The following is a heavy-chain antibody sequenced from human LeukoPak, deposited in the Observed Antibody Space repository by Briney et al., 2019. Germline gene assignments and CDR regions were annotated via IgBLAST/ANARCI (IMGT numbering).Heavy chain of an antibody. D-gene: IGHD3-16*01. J-gene: IGHJ4*02. CDR3: ARENSRTLRHLSPLGY. V-gene: IGHV1-2*04. Sequence: VASVKVSCKASGYTFTSYAMNWVRQAPGQGLEWMGWINPNSGGTNYAQKFQGWVTMTRDTSISTAYMELSRLRSDDTAVYYCARENSRTLRHLSPLGYWGQGTLVTVSS. CDR1: GYTFTSYA. CDR2: INPNSGGT.